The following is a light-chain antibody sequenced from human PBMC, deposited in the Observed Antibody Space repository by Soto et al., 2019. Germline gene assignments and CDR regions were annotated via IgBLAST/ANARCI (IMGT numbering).Light chain of an antibody. CDR1: SSDVGDRNY. CDR2: EVN. CDR3: SSYTTIGTWV. Sequence: QSALTQPASVSGSPGQSITISCTGTSSDVGDRNYVSWYQQHPNKAPKLIIYEVNNRPSGISNRFSGSKSGNTASLTISGLQPEDEADYYCSSYTTIGTWVFGGGTKVTVL. V-gene: IGLV2-14*03. J-gene: IGLJ3*02.